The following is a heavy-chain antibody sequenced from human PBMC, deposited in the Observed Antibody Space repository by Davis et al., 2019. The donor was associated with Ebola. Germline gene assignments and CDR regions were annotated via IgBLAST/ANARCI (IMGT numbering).Heavy chain of an antibody. D-gene: IGHD3-22*01. V-gene: IGHV4-39*01. CDR2: VYYSGNT. Sequence: SETLSLTCTVSGGFISSSNYWAWIRQPPGKGLEWIGSVYYSGNTYYKLSLKSRVTISVDTSKNQFSLKLISLTAADTAVYYCARSDSSGYYPLDYWGQGTLVTVSS. J-gene: IGHJ4*02. CDR3: ARSDSSGYYPLDY. CDR1: GGFISSSNY.